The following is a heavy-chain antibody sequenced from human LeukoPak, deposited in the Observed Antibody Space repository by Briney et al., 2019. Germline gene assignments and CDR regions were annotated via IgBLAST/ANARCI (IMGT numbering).Heavy chain of an antibody. CDR3: ARSRNYFDY. V-gene: IGHV3-48*02. CDR2: ISTSSSSI. D-gene: IGHD1-1*01. J-gene: IGHJ4*02. Sequence: PGGSLRLSCAASGFTFSNYNMNCVRQAPGKGLEWVSFISTSSSSIYYADSVKGRFTISRDNAKNSLYLQMNSLRDEDTAVYYCARSRNYFDYWGQGTLVTVSS. CDR1: GFTFSNYN.